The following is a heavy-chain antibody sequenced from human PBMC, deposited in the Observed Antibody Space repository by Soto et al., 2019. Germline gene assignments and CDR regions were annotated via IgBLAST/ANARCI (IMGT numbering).Heavy chain of an antibody. CDR3: GREPYVSYYGVDV. CDR1: GVTLSYYG. V-gene: IGHV3-33*01. CDR2: IWYDGSDE. J-gene: IGHJ6*02. D-gene: IGHD3-10*02. Sequence: GGSLRLSCEASGVTLSYYGMHWVRQAPGKGLQWVAHIWYDGSDEYYGDSMKGRFRVSRDNSKNTLYLQMDRLRAEDTARYYCGREPYVSYYGVDVWGQGNTVTVSS.